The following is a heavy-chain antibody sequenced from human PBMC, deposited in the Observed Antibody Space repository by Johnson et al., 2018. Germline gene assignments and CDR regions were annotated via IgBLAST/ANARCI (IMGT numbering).Heavy chain of an antibody. Sequence: VQLVQSGGGLVKPGESLRLSCAASGFTFSNAWMTWVRQAPGKGLEWVGRIKSKADGGTTDYAAPVKGRCTISREDSKNTLYLQMNSLKTEDTAVYYCTTVRWRSLQYFQYWGQGTLVSVSS. V-gene: IGHV3-15*07. CDR1: GFTFSNAW. D-gene: IGHD2-15*01. CDR2: IKSKADGGTT. J-gene: IGHJ1*01. CDR3: TTVRWRSLQYFQY.